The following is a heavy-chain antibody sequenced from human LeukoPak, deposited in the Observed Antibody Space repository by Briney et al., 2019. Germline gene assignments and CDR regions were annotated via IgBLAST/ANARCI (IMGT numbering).Heavy chain of an antibody. CDR2: ISWNSGSI. J-gene: IGHJ4*02. D-gene: IGHD3-22*01. Sequence: GGSLRLSCAASGFTFDDYAMHWVRQAPGKGLEWVSGISWNSGSIGYADSVEGRFTISRDNAKNSLYLQMNSLRAEDTALYYCAKDAYDSSGYPDYWGQGTLVTVSS. V-gene: IGHV3-9*01. CDR1: GFTFDDYA. CDR3: AKDAYDSSGYPDY.